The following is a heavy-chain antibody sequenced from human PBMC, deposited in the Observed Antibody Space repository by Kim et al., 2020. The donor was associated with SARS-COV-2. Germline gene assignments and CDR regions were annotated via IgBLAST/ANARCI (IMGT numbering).Heavy chain of an antibody. V-gene: IGHV4-30-2*01. CDR1: GGSISSGGYS. CDR3: ARDPVYYGSGSYYNRFAFDI. CDR2: IYHSGST. Sequence: SETLSLTCAVSGGSISSGGYSWSWIRQPPGKGLEWIGYIYHSGSTYYNPSLKSRVTISVDRSKNQFSLKLSSVTAADTAVYYCARDPVYYGSGSYYNRFAFDIWGQGTMVTVSS. D-gene: IGHD3-10*01. J-gene: IGHJ3*02.